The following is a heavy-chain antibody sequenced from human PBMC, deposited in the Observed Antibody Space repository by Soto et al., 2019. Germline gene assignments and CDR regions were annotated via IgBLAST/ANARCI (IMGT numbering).Heavy chain of an antibody. Sequence: GSLRLACAASGFTFRNYAVGWVRQAPGKGLEWVSAINSAGGNTYYADSVKGRFTISRDNSKNVVYLQMAGLGAEDTAVYYCARDSDTAMAKRYYYYGMDVWGQGTTVTVSS. D-gene: IGHD5-18*01. CDR3: ARDSDTAMAKRYYYYGMDV. CDR2: INSAGGNT. V-gene: IGHV3-23*01. CDR1: GFTFRNYA. J-gene: IGHJ6*02.